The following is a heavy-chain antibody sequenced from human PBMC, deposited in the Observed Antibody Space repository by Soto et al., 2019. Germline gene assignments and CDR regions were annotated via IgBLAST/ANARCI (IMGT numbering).Heavy chain of an antibody. V-gene: IGHV3-30*18. J-gene: IGHJ4*02. CDR1: GFTFSSYG. CDR2: ISYDGSNK. D-gene: IGHD6-19*01. Sequence: QVQLVESGGGVVQPGRSLRLSCAASGFTFSSYGMHWVRQAPGKGLEWVAVISYDGSNKYYADSVKGRFTISRGNSKNTLYLQMNSLRAEDTAVYYCAKDGGAVAGIFDYWGQGTLVTVSS. CDR3: AKDGGAVAGIFDY.